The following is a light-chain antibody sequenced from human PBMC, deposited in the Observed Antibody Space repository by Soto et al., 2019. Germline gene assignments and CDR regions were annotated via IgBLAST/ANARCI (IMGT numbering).Light chain of an antibody. CDR3: QQYHTSSIT. J-gene: IGKJ5*01. V-gene: IGKV1-17*01. CDR2: STS. Sequence: DIQMTQSPSSLSASVGDRFTITCRASQGIGTDLGWYRQKPGRAPERLIYSTSSLQSGVPSRFSGSGSGTEFSLTITSLQPEDFATYYCQQYHTSSITFGQGTRLEIK. CDR1: QGIGTD.